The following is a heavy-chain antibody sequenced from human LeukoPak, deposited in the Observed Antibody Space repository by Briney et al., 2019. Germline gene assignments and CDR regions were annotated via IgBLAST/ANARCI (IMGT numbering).Heavy chain of an antibody. J-gene: IGHJ4*02. D-gene: IGHD3-22*01. V-gene: IGHV3-15*01. Sequence: KSGGSLRLSCTASGLSFSNAWMSWVRQAPGKGLEWVGRIISRTSGGATDYAAPVRGRFTISRDDSQNTLYLQMNSLKTEDTAVYYCTTYRYPYDVTGYSYFDYWGQGIPVTVSS. CDR2: IISRTSGGAT. CDR1: GLSFSNAW. CDR3: TTYRYPYDVTGYSYFDY.